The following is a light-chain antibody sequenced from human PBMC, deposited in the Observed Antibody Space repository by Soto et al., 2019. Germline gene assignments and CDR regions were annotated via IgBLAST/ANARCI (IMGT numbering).Light chain of an antibody. J-gene: IGLJ1*01. V-gene: IGLV1-44*01. CDR2: SNN. Sequence: QSVLTQPPSASGTPGQRVTISCSGSSSSIGSNTVNWYQQLPGTAPKLLIYSNNQRPSGVPDRFSGSKSGTSASLAISGLQSEDEADYYCAEWDDSLNGYVFGTGTKVTVL. CDR1: SSSIGSNT. CDR3: AEWDDSLNGYV.